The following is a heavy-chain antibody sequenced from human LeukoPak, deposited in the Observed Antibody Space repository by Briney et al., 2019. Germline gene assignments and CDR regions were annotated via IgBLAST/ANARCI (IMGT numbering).Heavy chain of an antibody. CDR1: GYSFSSYW. V-gene: IGHV5-51*01. CDR2: IYPGDSDT. Sequence: GDSLKISCKCSGYSFSSYWIGWVRQLPGKGLEWMGIIYPGDSDTRYSPSFQGQVTISVDRSISTAYLQWSSLKASDTAMYYCATLPLAYDSSGYYYDYWGQEPWSPSPQ. D-gene: IGHD3-22*01. J-gene: IGHJ4*01. CDR3: ATLPLAYDSSGYYYDY.